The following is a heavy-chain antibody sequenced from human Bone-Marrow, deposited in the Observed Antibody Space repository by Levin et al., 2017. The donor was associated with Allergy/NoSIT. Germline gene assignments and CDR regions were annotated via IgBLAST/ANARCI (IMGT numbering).Heavy chain of an antibody. CDR1: NGSISSSIYY. Sequence: KASETLSLTCTVSNGSISSSIYYWGWIRQPPGKGLEYVGSIYYSGDTFYNPSLRSRVTISVDTSKNQFSLKLSSVTAADTAVYYCAGHLVHEDYIWGGYRGDHDCFDYWGQGAPVTVSS. V-gene: IGHV4-39*01. J-gene: IGHJ4*02. CDR2: IYYSGDT. CDR3: AGHLVHEDYIWGGYRGDHDCFDY. D-gene: IGHD3-16*02.